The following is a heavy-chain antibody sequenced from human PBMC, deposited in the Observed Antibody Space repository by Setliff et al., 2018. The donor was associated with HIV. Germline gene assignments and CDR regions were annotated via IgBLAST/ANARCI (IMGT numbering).Heavy chain of an antibody. CDR2: IIPTFTRA. Sequence: VASVKVSCKASGGTFGRFGISWVRQAPGQGLEWMGGIIPTFTRANYAQKFQARVIITTDKSTSTAFMELTSLTSEDTAVYYCARSVHSLYGDYATYFDPWGQGTQVTVS. CDR3: ARSVHSLYGDYATYFDP. J-gene: IGHJ5*02. V-gene: IGHV1-69*05. CDR1: GGTFGRFG. D-gene: IGHD4-17*01.